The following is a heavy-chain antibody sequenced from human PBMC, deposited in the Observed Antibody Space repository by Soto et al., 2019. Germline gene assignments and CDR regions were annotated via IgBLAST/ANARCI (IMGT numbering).Heavy chain of an antibody. V-gene: IGHV3-33*01. CDR3: ARAPRGSTTSWPCYYALDV. CDR1: GFTFSNYG. Sequence: GGSLRLSCAASGFTFSNYGMHLVRQAPGKGLEWVSFIWFDGRDRYYADSVKGRFTISRDNSNNTLYLKMNSLRAEATAVYYCARAPRGSTTSWPCYYALDVWGQGTTVTVSS. J-gene: IGHJ6*02. CDR2: IWFDGRDR. D-gene: IGHD2-2*01.